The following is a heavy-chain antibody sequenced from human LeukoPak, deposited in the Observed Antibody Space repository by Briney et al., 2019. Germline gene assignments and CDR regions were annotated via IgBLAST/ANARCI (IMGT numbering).Heavy chain of an antibody. J-gene: IGHJ4*02. CDR2: ISGSGGST. CDR3: ARVGIGYSYGY. CDR1: GFTFSSYG. Sequence: GGSLRLSCAASGFTFSSYGMSWVRQAPGKGLEWVSAISGSGGSTYYADSVKGRFTISRDNAKNSLYLQMNSLRAEDTAVYYCARVGIGYSYGYWGQGTLVTVSS. D-gene: IGHD5-18*01. V-gene: IGHV3-23*01.